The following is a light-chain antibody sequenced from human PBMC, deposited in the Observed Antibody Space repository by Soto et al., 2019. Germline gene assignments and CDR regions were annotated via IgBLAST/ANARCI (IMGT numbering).Light chain of an antibody. J-gene: IGLJ2*01. Sequence: QSVLTQPASVSGSPGQSITISCTGTSSDVGGYNYVSWYQQHPGKAPKLMIYDVSNRPSGVSNRFSGSKSGNMASLTISGLQAEDEADYYCSSYTSSSPVVFGGGTKLTAL. V-gene: IGLV2-14*01. CDR3: SSYTSSSPVV. CDR2: DVS. CDR1: SSDVGGYNY.